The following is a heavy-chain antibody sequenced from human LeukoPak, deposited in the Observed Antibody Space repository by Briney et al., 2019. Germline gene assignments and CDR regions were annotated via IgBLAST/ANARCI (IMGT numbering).Heavy chain of an antibody. D-gene: IGHD3-16*02. CDR2: IRSKAHGGTT. J-gene: IGHJ4*02. Sequence: GGSLRLSCTASGFTFGDYAMSWVRQAPGKGLEWVGFIRSKAHGGTTEYAASVKGRFTILRDDSKSIAYLQMNSLKTEDTAVYYCTRDANIMITFGGVIANDYWGQGTLVTVSS. CDR1: GFTFGDYA. CDR3: TRDANIMITFGGVIANDY. V-gene: IGHV3-49*04.